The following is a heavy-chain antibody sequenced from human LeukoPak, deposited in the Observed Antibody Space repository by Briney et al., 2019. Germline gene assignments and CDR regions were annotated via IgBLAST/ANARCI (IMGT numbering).Heavy chain of an antibody. V-gene: IGHV4-31*11. Sequence: SETLSLTCAVYGGSFSGYYWSWIRQHPGKGLEWIGYIYYSGSTYYNPSLKSRVTISVDTSKNQFSLKLSSVTAADTAVYYCARDHITMVRGASGGYFDYWGQGTLVTVSS. J-gene: IGHJ4*02. D-gene: IGHD3-10*01. CDR3: ARDHITMVRGASGGYFDY. CDR1: GGSFSGYY. CDR2: IYYSGST.